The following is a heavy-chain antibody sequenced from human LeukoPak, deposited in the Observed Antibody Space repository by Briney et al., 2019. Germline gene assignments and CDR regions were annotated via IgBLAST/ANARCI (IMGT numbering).Heavy chain of an antibody. CDR3: ARFGSDSYGYKYYFDS. CDR1: GGSISSYY. V-gene: IGHV4-59*08. D-gene: IGHD3-16*01. Sequence: SETLSLTCTVSGGSISSYYWSWIRQPPGKGLEWIGYIYYSGSTNHNPSLKSRVTISVDTSKNQFSLKLSSVTAADTAVYYCARFGSDSYGYKYYFDSWGQGTLVTVSS. CDR2: IYYSGST. J-gene: IGHJ4*02.